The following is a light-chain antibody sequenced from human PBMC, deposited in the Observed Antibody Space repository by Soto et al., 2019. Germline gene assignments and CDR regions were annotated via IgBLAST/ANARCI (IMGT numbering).Light chain of an antibody. CDR3: QQYTNTNNPWM. V-gene: IGKV1-5*01. J-gene: IGKJ1*01. CDR2: DAS. CDR1: QTITTW. Sequence: DIRVTQSPPTLSSSVGDRLTITCRASQTITTWMAWYQQKPGKAPKLLVYDASTLQSGVATRFSGSGSGTEFTLIISGLQPEDSATYYCQQYTNTNNPWMFGQGTKVDI.